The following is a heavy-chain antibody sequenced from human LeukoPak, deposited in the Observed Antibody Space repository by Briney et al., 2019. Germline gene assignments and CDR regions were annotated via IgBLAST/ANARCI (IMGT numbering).Heavy chain of an antibody. J-gene: IGHJ4*02. CDR3: ARESPNYDYVWGSYRLFDY. CDR2: IYYSGST. D-gene: IGHD3-16*02. V-gene: IGHV4-31*03. CDR1: GGSISSGGYH. Sequence: SETLSLTCTVSGGSISSGGYHWSWIRQHPGKGLEWIGYIYYSGSTYYNPSLKSRVTISVDTSKNQFSLKLSSVTAADTAVYYCARESPNYDYVWGSYRLFDYWGQGTLVTVSS.